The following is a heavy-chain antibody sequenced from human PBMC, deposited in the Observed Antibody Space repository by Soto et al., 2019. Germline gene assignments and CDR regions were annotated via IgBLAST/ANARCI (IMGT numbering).Heavy chain of an antibody. CDR1: GGSISSYY. V-gene: IGHV4-59*01. Sequence: SETLSLTCTVSGGSISSYYWSWIRQPPGKGLEWIGYIYYSGSTNYNPSLKSRVTISVDTSKNQFSLKLSSVTAADTAVYYCARETGNDFWSGYYWYFDLWGRGTLVTVSS. D-gene: IGHD3-3*01. CDR2: IYYSGST. CDR3: ARETGNDFWSGYYWYFDL. J-gene: IGHJ2*01.